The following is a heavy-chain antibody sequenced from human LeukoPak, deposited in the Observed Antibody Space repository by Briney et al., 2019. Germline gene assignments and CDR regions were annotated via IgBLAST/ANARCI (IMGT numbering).Heavy chain of an antibody. CDR2: IYPGDSDT. D-gene: IGHD5-24*01. Sequence: GESLKISCKGSGYSFTTYWIGWVRQMPGEGLEWMGIIYPGDSDTRYSPSFQGQVTISADKSISTAYLQWSNLKASDTAMYYCARHDKNGSPGIDYWGQGTLVTVSS. J-gene: IGHJ4*02. CDR1: GYSFTTYW. CDR3: ARHDKNGSPGIDY. V-gene: IGHV5-51*01.